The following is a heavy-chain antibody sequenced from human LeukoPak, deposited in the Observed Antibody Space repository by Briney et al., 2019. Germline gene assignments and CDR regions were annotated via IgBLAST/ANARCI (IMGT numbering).Heavy chain of an antibody. CDR1: GFTFSSYA. Sequence: PGGSLRLSCAASGFTFSSYAMNWVGQAPGKGPELISYITNSGSTIYYADSVKGRLTISRDNAKNTLYLQMNSLRAEDTAVYYCAKDIDYYFDYWGQGTLVTVSS. V-gene: IGHV3-48*01. D-gene: IGHD1-26*01. CDR2: ITNSGSTI. J-gene: IGHJ4*02. CDR3: AKDIDYYFDY.